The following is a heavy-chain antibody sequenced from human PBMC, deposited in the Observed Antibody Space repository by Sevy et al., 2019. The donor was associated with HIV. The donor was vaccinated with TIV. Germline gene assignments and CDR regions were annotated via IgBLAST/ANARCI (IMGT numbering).Heavy chain of an antibody. V-gene: IGHV3-23*01. CDR1: GFTLSSYA. D-gene: IGHD6-19*01. CDR3: AKDSSGYSSGWYGQFDY. Sequence: GGSLRLSCAASGFTLSSYAMSWVRQAPGKGLEWVSAISGSGGSTYYAYSVKGRFTISRDNSKNTLYLQMNSLRAEDTAVYYCAKDSSGYSSGWYGQFDYWGQGTLVTVSS. CDR2: ISGSGGST. J-gene: IGHJ4*02.